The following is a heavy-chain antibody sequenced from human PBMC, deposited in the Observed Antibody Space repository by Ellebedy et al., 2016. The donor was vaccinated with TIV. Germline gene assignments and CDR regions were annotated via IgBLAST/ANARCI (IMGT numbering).Heavy chain of an antibody. CDR1: GFTFSSYS. J-gene: IGHJ4*02. CDR2: ISFDGSNK. CDR3: ARDIYSYGYGAFDY. D-gene: IGHD5-18*01. V-gene: IGHV3-30*01. Sequence: LSLTCAASGFTFSSYSMQWVRQAPGRGLEWVAVISFDGSNKDYADSVRGRFTIFRDNSKNTLYLQMNSLRPEDTAVYYCARDIYSYGYGAFDYWGQGTLVTVSS.